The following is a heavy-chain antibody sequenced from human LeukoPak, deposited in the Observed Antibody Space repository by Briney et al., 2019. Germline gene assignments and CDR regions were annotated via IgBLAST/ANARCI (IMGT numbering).Heavy chain of an antibody. J-gene: IGHJ3*02. CDR2: ISSSSNVI. CDR3: AKGMTSIGSSGYYPDAFDI. D-gene: IGHD3-22*01. V-gene: IGHV3-48*03. CDR1: GFTFSSYE. Sequence: PGGSLRLSCAASGFTFSSYEMNWVRQAPGKGLEWVSYISSSSNVIYYTDSVKGRFTISRDNARNLLSLQMNSLRAEDTAVYYCAKGMTSIGSSGYYPDAFDIWGQGTMVTVSS.